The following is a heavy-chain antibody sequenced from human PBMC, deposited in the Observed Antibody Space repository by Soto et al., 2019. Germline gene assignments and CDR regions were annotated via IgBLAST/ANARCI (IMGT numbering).Heavy chain of an antibody. D-gene: IGHD3-10*02. CDR3: ARHDYRVYVDRFDY. J-gene: IGHJ4*02. V-gene: IGHV4-30-4*01. Sequence: LSLTCSVSGASIKSGNNFWSWIRQRPGKGLEWIGYIYYDGGTYYNPSLKSRVTLSVDTFRNQFSLKVTSVTAADTAIYFCARHDYRVYVDRFDYWGPRTLVTVSS. CDR1: GASIKSGNNF. CDR2: IYYDGGT.